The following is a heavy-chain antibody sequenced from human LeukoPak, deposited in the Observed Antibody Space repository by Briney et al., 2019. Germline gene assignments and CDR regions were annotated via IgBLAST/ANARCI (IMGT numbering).Heavy chain of an antibody. CDR1: GGSISSYY. CDR3: ARRYYGPGEAFDI. J-gene: IGHJ3*02. V-gene: IGHV4-59*08. Sequence: PSETLSLTCTVSGGSISSYYWSWIRQPPGKGLEWIGYIYYSGSTNYNPSLKSRVTISVDTSKNQFSLKLSSVTAAETAVYYCARRYYGPGEAFDIWGQGTMVTVSS. CDR2: IYYSGST. D-gene: IGHD3-10*01.